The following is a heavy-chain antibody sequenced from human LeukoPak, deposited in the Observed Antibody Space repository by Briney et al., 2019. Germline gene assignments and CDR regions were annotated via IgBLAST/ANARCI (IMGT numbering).Heavy chain of an antibody. CDR3: ARGDGYNYYFDY. J-gene: IGHJ4*02. CDR2: IYYSGST. Sequence: NPSETLSLTCSVSGGSISIHYWSWIRQPPGKGLEWIGYIYYSGSTNYNPSLKSRVTISVDTSKNQFSLKLSSVTAADTAVYYCARGDGYNYYFDYWGQGTLVTVSS. CDR1: GGSISIHY. D-gene: IGHD5-24*01. V-gene: IGHV4-59*08.